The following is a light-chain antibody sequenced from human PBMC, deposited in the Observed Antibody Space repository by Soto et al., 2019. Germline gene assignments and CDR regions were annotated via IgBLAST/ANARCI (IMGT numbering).Light chain of an antibody. CDR1: QKISSY. J-gene: IGKJ4*01. CDR3: QQRSNWPPLT. Sequence: EIVLTQSPGTLSLSPGERATLSCRASQKISSYLAWYQQNPCQAPRLLIYDASNRATGIPARFSGSGSGTDFTLTISSLETEDFAVYYCQQRSNWPPLTFGGGTQVEIK. V-gene: IGKV3-11*01. CDR2: DAS.